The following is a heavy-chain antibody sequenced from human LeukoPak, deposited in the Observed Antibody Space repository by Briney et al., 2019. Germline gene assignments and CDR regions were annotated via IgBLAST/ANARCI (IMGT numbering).Heavy chain of an antibody. J-gene: IGHJ4*02. V-gene: IGHV3-30*02. Sequence: PGGSLRLSCAASGFTFSSYGMHWVRQAPGKGLEWVAFIRYDGSNKYYADSVKGRFTISRDNSKNTLYLQMNSLRAEDTAVYYCARERDCSSTSCYYFDYWGQGTLVTVSS. D-gene: IGHD2-2*01. CDR3: ARERDCSSTSCYYFDY. CDR2: IRYDGSNK. CDR1: GFTFSSYG.